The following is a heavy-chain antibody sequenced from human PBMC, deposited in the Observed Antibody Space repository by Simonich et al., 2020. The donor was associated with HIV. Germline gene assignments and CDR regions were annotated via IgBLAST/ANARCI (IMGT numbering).Heavy chain of an antibody. Sequence: EVQLVESGGGLVQPGGSLRLSCAASGFTFSSYSMNWVRQAPGKGRGWVSYISISSSTIYYADSVKGRFTISRDNAKNSLYLQMNSLRAEDTAVYYCARDRYAYCGGDCYSGAFDIWGQGTMVTVSS. D-gene: IGHD2-21*02. CDR3: ARDRYAYCGGDCYSGAFDI. CDR2: ISISSSTI. V-gene: IGHV3-48*01. J-gene: IGHJ3*02. CDR1: GFTFSSYS.